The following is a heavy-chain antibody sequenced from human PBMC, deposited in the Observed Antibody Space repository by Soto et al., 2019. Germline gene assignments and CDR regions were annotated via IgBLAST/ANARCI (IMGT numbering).Heavy chain of an antibody. V-gene: IGHV4-59*01. CDR3: ARGRDGYNYPNFDY. D-gene: IGHD5-12*01. CDR2: ISYSGST. CDR1: GASISSYD. J-gene: IGHJ4*02. Sequence: PSETLSLTCTVSGASISSYDWSWIRRPPGKGLEWIGHISYSGSTNYKPSLKSRVTISADTSKKQFSLKLTSVTAADTAVYYCARGRDGYNYPNFDYWGQGTLVTVSS.